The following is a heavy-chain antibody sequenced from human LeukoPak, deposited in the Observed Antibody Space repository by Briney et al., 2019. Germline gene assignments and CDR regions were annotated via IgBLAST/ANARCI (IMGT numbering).Heavy chain of an antibody. Sequence: ASVNVSCKSSGYTFTGYYMHWVRQAPGQGLEWMGWINPNSGGTNYAQKFQGRVTMARDTSISTAYMELSRLRSDYTDVYYCARGAYYYDSSGYLNYWGQGTLVTVSS. CDR1: GYTFTGYY. CDR3: ARGAYYYDSSGYLNY. CDR2: INPNSGGT. J-gene: IGHJ4*02. D-gene: IGHD3-22*01. V-gene: IGHV1-2*02.